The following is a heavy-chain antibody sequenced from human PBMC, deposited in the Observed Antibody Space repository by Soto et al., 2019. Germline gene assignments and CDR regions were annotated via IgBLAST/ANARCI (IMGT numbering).Heavy chain of an antibody. J-gene: IGHJ6*02. V-gene: IGHV1-18*01. CDR2: ISAYNGNT. CDR1: GYTFTSYG. Sequence: QVQLVQSGAEVKKPGASVKVSCKASGYTFTSYGISWVQQVPGQGLEWIGWISAYNGNTNYAQKLQGRVTMTTDTSTSTAYLELRSLRSDDTAVYYCATSIVLVPAAIDYYYYGMDVWGQGTTVTVSS. D-gene: IGHD2-2*01. CDR3: ATSIVLVPAAIDYYYYGMDV.